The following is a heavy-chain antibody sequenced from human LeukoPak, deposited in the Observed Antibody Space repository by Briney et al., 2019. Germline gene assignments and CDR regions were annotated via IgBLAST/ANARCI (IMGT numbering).Heavy chain of an antibody. CDR3: ARGKGGYYIDYYFDY. D-gene: IGHD3-22*01. J-gene: IGHJ4*02. CDR1: GYTFTGYY. V-gene: IGHV1-2*02. Sequence: GASVKVSCKASGYTFTGYYMHWVRQAPGQGLEWMGWINPNSGGTNYAQKFQGRVTMTRGTSISTAYMELSRLRSDDTAVYYCARGKGGYYIDYYFDYWGQGTLVTVSS. CDR2: INPNSGGT.